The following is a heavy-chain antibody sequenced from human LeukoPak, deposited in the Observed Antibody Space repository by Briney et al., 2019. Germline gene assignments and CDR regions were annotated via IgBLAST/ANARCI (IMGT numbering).Heavy chain of an antibody. Sequence: SQALSLTCAISGDSVSSNSAAWNWIRQSPSTGLEWLGRTYYRSKWYNDYAGSVKSRITINPDTSKNQFSLQVNSVTPEDTAVYYCARGGQGDGYSADEAFDIWGQGTMVTVSS. CDR2: TYYRSKWYN. CDR1: GDSVSSNSAA. D-gene: IGHD5-18*01. CDR3: ARGGQGDGYSADEAFDI. J-gene: IGHJ3*02. V-gene: IGHV6-1*01.